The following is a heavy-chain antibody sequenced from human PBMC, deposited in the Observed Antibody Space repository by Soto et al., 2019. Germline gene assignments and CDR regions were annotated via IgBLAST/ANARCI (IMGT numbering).Heavy chain of an antibody. CDR3: ARPYYAFWSGQKGGFDY. CDR2: IYYSGIT. CDR1: GGSISSSSYY. Sequence: SETLSLTCAVSGGSISSSSYYWGVIRQPPGKGLEWIGSIYYSGITYYNPSLKSRVTISVDTSKNQFSLKLSSVTAADTAVYYCARPYYAFWSGQKGGFDYWGQGTL. J-gene: IGHJ4*02. V-gene: IGHV4-39*01. D-gene: IGHD3-3*01.